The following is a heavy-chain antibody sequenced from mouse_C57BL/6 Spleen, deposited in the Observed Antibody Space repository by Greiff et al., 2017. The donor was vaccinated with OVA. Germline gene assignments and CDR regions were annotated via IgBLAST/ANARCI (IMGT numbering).Heavy chain of an antibody. V-gene: IGHV1-50*01. J-gene: IGHJ4*01. CDR3: ARGYGSSSLYYAMDY. CDR2: IDPSDSYT. Sequence: QVQLQQPGAELVKPGASVKLSCKASGYTFTSYWMQWVKQRPGQGLEWIGEIDPSDSYTNYNQKFKGKATLTVDTSSSTAYMQLSSLTTEDSAVYYCARGYGSSSLYYAMDYWGQGTSVTVSS. D-gene: IGHD1-1*01. CDR1: GYTFTSYW.